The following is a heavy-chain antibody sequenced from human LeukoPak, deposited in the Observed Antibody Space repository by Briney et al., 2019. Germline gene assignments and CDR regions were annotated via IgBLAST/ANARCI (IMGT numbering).Heavy chain of an antibody. V-gene: IGHV1-69*05. D-gene: IGHD6-13*01. J-gene: IGHJ4*02. Sequence: ASVKVSCKASGGTFSSYAISWVRQAPGQGLEWMGGIIPIFGTANYARKFQGRVTITTDESTSTAYMELSSLRSEDTAVYYCARAGYSSSSLHYWGQGTLVTVSS. CDR1: GGTFSSYA. CDR2: IIPIFGTA. CDR3: ARAGYSSSSLHY.